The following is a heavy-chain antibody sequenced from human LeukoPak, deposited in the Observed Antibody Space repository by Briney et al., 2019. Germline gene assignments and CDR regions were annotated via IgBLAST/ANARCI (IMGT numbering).Heavy chain of an antibody. J-gene: IGHJ4*02. CDR3: ARDARPVDAIPTFDY. CDR2: INSDGKTV. D-gene: IGHD2-8*01. CDR1: EFMFSSYE. Sequence: PGGSLRLSCAASEFMFSSYEMNWVRQAPGKGLEWVSYINSDGKTVYYADSVKGRFTVSRDNAKKSLYLQKNSLRAEDTAVYYCARDARPVDAIPTFDYWGQGTLVAVSS. V-gene: IGHV3-48*03.